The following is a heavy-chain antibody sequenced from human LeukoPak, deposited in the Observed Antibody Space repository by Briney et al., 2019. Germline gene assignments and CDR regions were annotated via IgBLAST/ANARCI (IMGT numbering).Heavy chain of an antibody. CDR3: ARGLRRGSGKKAYYYYGMDV. CDR2: INHSGST. CDR1: GGSISGYY. J-gene: IGHJ6*04. D-gene: IGHD3-10*01. V-gene: IGHV4-34*01. Sequence: SETLSLTCTVSGGSISGYYWSWIRQPPGKGLEWIGEINHSGSTNYNPSLKSRVTISVDTSKNQFSLKLSSVTAADTAVYYCARGLRRGSGKKAYYYYGMDVWGKGTTVTVSS.